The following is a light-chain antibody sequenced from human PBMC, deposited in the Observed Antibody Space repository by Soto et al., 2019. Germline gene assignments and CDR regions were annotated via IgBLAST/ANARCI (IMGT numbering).Light chain of an antibody. Sequence: NFMLTQPHSVSESPGKTVTISCTRSGGSIATNYVQWYQQRPGSAPTPVIFQDNERPSGVPDRFSGSIDRSSNSASLTISGLRTEDDADYYCHSYDSSAHWVFGGGTKLTVL. V-gene: IGLV6-57*04. CDR1: GGSIATNY. CDR2: QDN. CDR3: HSYDSSAHWV. J-gene: IGLJ3*02.